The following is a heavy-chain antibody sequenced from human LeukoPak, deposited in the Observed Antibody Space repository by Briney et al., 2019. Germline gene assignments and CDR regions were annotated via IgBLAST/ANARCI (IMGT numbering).Heavy chain of an antibody. Sequence: GGSLRLSCAASGFTFSSYAMSWVRQAPGKGLGWVSSISGSGDNTYYADSVKGRFAISRDNSKNTLYLQMNSLRAEDTAVYYCAKLSDSSGWYNGYFDYWGQGTLVTVSS. CDR1: GFTFSSYA. J-gene: IGHJ4*02. CDR2: ISGSGDNT. CDR3: AKLSDSSGWYNGYFDY. D-gene: IGHD6-19*01. V-gene: IGHV3-23*01.